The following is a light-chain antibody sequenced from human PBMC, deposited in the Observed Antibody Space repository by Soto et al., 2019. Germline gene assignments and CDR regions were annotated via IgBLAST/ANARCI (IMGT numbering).Light chain of an antibody. V-gene: IGLV1-44*01. Sequence: QTVVTQPPSASGTPGQRITISCSGSSSNIESHPVNWYQQVPGTAPKLLITTNNQRPSGVPDRFSGSKSGASASLAISGLQPEDEATYYCATWDDSRKGVFGTGTKLTVL. J-gene: IGLJ1*01. CDR1: SSNIESHP. CDR2: TNN. CDR3: ATWDDSRKGV.